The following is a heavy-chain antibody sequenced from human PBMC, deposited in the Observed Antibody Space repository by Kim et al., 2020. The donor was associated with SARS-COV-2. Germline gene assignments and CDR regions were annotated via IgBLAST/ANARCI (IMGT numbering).Heavy chain of an antibody. CDR2: IYYSGST. CDR3: ARVKRGWYGEVNLCDP. D-gene: IGHD6-19*01. V-gene: IGHV4-59*13. Sequence: SETLSLTCTVSGCSISSYYWSWIRQPPGKGLEWIGYIYYSGSTNYNPSLKSRVTISVDTSKNQFSLKLSSVTAADTAVYYCARVKRGWYGEVNLCDPWG. J-gene: IGHJ5*02. CDR1: GCSISSYY.